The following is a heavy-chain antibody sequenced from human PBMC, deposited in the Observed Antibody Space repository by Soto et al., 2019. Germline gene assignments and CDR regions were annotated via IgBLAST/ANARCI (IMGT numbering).Heavy chain of an antibody. CDR2: ISSSSNYI. CDR1: GFTFSGYS. Sequence: EVQLVESGGGLVKPGGSLRLSCAASGFTFSGYSMAWVRQAPGKGLEWVSSISSSSNYIYYADSMKGRFTISRDNAKNSLYLQMNSLRAEDTAVYYCARLGYCGSISCYASDCWGQGTLVTVSS. J-gene: IGHJ4*02. CDR3: ARLGYCGSISCYASDC. D-gene: IGHD2-2*01. V-gene: IGHV3-21*01.